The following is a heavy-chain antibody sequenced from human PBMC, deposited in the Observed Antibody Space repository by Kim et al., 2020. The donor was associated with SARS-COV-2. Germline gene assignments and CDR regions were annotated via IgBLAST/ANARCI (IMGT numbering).Heavy chain of an antibody. D-gene: IGHD1-1*01. V-gene: IGHV1-8*01. CDR2: MNPNSGNT. CDR3: ARGHAWNGGPYYFAY. Sequence: ASVKVSCKASGYTFSSYDINWVRQATGQGLEWMGWMNPNSGNTGYAQKFQGRVTMTRNTSTNTASMDLSSLRSEDPAVYYCARGHAWNGGPYYFAYWVQG. CDR1: GYTFSSYD. J-gene: IGHJ4*02.